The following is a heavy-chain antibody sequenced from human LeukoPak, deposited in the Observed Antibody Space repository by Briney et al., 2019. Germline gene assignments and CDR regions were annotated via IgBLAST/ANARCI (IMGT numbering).Heavy chain of an antibody. CDR1: GYTFTSYY. CDR2: INPSGGST. V-gene: IGHV1-46*01. J-gene: IGHJ4*02. D-gene: IGHD4-17*01. Sequence: ASVKVSCKASGYTFTSYYMHRVRQAPGQGLEWMGIINPSGGSTSYAQKLQGRVTMTTDTSTSTVYMELRSLISDDAAVYYCARGDDYGDYWGLYWGQGTLVTVSS. CDR3: ARGDDYGDYWGLY.